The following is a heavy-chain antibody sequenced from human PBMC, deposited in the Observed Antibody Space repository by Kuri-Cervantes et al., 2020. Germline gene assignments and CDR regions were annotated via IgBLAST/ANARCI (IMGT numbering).Heavy chain of an antibody. Sequence: SETLSLTCTVSGGSISSSSYYWGWIRQPPGKGLEWIGSIYYSGSTYYNPSLKSRVTISVDTSKNQFSLKLSSVTAADTAVYYCASTWRSEWELRAFDIWGQGTMVTVSS. J-gene: IGHJ3*02. CDR2: IYYSGST. CDR3: ASTWRSEWELRAFDI. V-gene: IGHV4-39*07. D-gene: IGHD1-26*01. CDR1: GGSISSSSYY.